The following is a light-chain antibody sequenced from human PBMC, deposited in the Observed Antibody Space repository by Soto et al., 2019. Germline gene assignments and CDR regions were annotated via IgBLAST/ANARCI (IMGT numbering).Light chain of an antibody. V-gene: IGKV3-15*01. Sequence: EIVLTQSPAALSVSPGGRAALSCRASQDVMYDLAWYQQKPCQAPRLLVYGASTRATDAPPRFRGSGSGTEFTLTISSLQPDDFATYYCQQYNSYSRTSGQGTKV. CDR2: GAS. CDR3: QQYNSYSRT. J-gene: IGKJ1*01. CDR1: QDVMYD.